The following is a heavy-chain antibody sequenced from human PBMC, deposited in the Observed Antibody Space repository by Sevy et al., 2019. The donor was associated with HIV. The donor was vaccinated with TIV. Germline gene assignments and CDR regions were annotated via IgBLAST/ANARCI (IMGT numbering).Heavy chain of an antibody. J-gene: IGHJ4*02. V-gene: IGHV1-18*01. Sequence: ASVKVSCKASGYTFTSYRITWVRQAPGQGLEWMGWISPHNGGTNYAQKLRGRVTMISDTSTSTAYMELRSLRSDDTAIYYCARAYCRGGSCYSLAHWGQGTLVTVSS. CDR3: ARAYCRGGSCYSLAH. CDR2: ISPHNGGT. CDR1: GYTFTSYR. D-gene: IGHD2-15*01.